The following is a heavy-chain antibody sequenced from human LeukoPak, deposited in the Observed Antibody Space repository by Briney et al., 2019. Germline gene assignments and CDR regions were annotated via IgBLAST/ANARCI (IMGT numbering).Heavy chain of an antibody. D-gene: IGHD3-10*01. CDR2: ISGSGGST. CDR3: AKPSSVTGFDY. CDR1: GFPFSSYA. Sequence: QTGGSLRLSYAASGFPFSSYAMSWVRQAPGKGLEWVSAISGSGGSTYYADSVKGRFTISRDNSKNTLYLQMNSLRAEDTAVYYCAKPSSVTGFDYWGQGTLVTVSS. V-gene: IGHV3-23*01. J-gene: IGHJ4*02.